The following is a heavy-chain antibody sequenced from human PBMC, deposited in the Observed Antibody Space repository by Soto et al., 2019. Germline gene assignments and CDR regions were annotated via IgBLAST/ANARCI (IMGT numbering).Heavy chain of an antibody. Sequence: GASVKVSCKASGYTFTGQYMHWVRQAPGQGLEWMGWNNHDSGDTKYVQKFQGRVTMTSDTSISTVYMELSRLKSDDTAVYYCARDRGNMVAIFHHYYGMDVWGQGTTVTVSS. J-gene: IGHJ6*02. CDR1: GYTFTGQY. CDR3: ARDRGNMVAIFHHYYGMDV. CDR2: NNHDSGDT. V-gene: IGHV1-2*02. D-gene: IGHD3-3*02.